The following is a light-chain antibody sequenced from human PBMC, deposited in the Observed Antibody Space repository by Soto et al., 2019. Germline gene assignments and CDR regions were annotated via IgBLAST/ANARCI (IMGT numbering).Light chain of an antibody. CDR3: QQYGSSPTWT. J-gene: IGKJ1*01. CDR1: QSVSSSY. Sequence: EIVLTQSPGTLSLSPGERATLSCRASQSVSSSYLAWYQQKPGQAPRLLIYGASSRATGIPDRFSGSGSGKDFTLTISILEPEDFAVYYCQQYGSSPTWTFGLGTKVDIK. V-gene: IGKV3-20*01. CDR2: GAS.